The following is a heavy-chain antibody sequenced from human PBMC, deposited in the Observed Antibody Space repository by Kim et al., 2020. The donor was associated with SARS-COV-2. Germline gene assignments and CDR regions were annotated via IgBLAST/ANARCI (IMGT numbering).Heavy chain of an antibody. V-gene: IGHV3-15*01. D-gene: IGHD3-10*01. Sequence: GGSLRLSCVTSGFIFSNAWMNWVRQAPGKGLEWVGRIKSEGNGGTQYYAAPVKGRFTISRDDSKNTLYLQMNSLNTEDTGVYYCTTTRGVGASWNYLGQG. CDR3: TTTRGVGASWNY. CDR2: IKSEGNGGTQ. CDR1: GFIFSNAW. J-gene: IGHJ4*02.